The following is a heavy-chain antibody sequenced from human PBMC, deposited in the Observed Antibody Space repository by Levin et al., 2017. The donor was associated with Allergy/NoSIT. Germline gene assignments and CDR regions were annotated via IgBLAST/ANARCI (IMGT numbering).Heavy chain of an antibody. Sequence: GGSLRLSCAASGFTFSSYAMSWVRQAPGKGLEWVSAISGSGGSTYYADSVKGRFTISRDNSKNTLYLQMNSLRAEDTAVYYCAAPRHYYDSSGYYYSFDYWGQGTLVTVSS. CDR2: ISGSGGST. CDR1: GFTFSSYA. V-gene: IGHV3-23*01. J-gene: IGHJ4*02. D-gene: IGHD3-22*01. CDR3: AAPRHYYDSSGYYYSFDY.